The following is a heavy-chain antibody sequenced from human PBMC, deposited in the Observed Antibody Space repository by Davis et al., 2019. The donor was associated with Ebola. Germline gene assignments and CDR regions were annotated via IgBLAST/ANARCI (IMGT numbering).Heavy chain of an antibody. J-gene: IGHJ4*02. CDR3: AKDHRFIVAAVTGLDY. V-gene: IGHV3-21*01. CDR1: GFTFEHYG. Sequence: GESLKISCAASGFTFEHYGMTWVRQAPGKGLEWVSSITSSSRYIYYADSVKGRFTTSRDNAKNSLYLQMNSLRAEDTAVYFCAKDHRFIVAAVTGLDYWGQGTPVTVSS. CDR2: ITSSSRYI. D-gene: IGHD5-12*01.